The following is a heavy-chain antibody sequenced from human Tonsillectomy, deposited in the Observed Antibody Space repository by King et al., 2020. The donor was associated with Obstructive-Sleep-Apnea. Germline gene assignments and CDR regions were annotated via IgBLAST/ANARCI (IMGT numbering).Heavy chain of an antibody. Sequence: VQLVESGGGLVQPGGSLRLSCAASGFTFSSYDMHWVRQATGKGLEWFSAIGTAGDTYYPGSVKGRFSISRENATNSLYLQMNSLRAGDTAVYYCARGFAYYDILTGYYKGGFDYWGQGTLVTVSS. CDR3: ARGFAYYDILTGYYKGGFDY. J-gene: IGHJ4*02. CDR1: GFTFSSYD. D-gene: IGHD3-9*01. V-gene: IGHV3-13*01. CDR2: IGTAGDT.